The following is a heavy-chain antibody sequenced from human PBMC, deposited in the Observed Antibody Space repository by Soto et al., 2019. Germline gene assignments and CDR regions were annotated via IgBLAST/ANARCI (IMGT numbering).Heavy chain of an antibody. D-gene: IGHD3-10*01. CDR3: ARGLAVLLWFGDWSPGYGMDV. V-gene: IGHV4-34*01. J-gene: IGHJ6*02. CDR2: INHSGST. Sequence: ETLSLTCAVYGGSFSGYYWSWIRQPPGKGLEWIGEINHSGSTNYNPSLKSRVTISVDTSKNQFSLKLSSVTAADTAVYYCARGLAVLLWFGDWSPGYGMDVWGQGTTVTVSS. CDR1: GGSFSGYY.